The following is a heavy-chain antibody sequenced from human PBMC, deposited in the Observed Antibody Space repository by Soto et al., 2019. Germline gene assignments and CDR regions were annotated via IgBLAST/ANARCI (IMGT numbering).Heavy chain of an antibody. D-gene: IGHD6-13*01. CDR1: GFSLTTTGLG. V-gene: IGHV2-5*02. J-gene: IGHJ5*02. Sequence: QITLKESGPTLVKRTQTLTLTCTFSGFSLTTTGLGVAWIRQPPGKALEWLALIYWDDNDRYSASLRSRLTISKATSKNQVVLTLTDVDPADTATYYCAQSRSSSPYWFPPWGQGTLVTVSS. CDR2: IYWDDND. CDR3: AQSRSSSPYWFPP.